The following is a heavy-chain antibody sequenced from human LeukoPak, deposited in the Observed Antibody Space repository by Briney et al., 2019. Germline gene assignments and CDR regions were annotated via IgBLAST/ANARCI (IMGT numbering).Heavy chain of an antibody. CDR3: ATWFGELPF. J-gene: IGHJ4*02. CDR1: GYTFTELS. V-gene: IGHV1-24*01. CDR2: FDPEDGET. Sequence: ASVKVSCKASGYTFTELSMHWVRQAPGKGLEWMGGFDPEDGETIYAQKFQGRVTMTEDTSTDTAYMELSSLRSEDTAVHYCATWFGELPFWGQGTLVTVSS. D-gene: IGHD3-10*01.